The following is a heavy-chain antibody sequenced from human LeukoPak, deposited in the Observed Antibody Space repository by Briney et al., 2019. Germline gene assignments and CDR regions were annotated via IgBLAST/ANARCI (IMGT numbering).Heavy chain of an antibody. CDR2: ISSSSSYI. D-gene: IGHD1-26*01. Sequence: PGGSLRLFCAASGFTFSSYGMSWVRQAPGKGLEWVSSISSSSSYIYYADSVKGRFTISRDNAKNSLYLQMNSLRAEDTAVYYCARQGGSYTIDYWGQGTLVTVSS. CDR3: ARQGGSYTIDY. J-gene: IGHJ4*02. CDR1: GFTFSSYG. V-gene: IGHV3-21*01.